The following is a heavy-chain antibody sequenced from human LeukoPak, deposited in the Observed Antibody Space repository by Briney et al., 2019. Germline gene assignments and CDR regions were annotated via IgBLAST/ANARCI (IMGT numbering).Heavy chain of an antibody. CDR2: ISAYNGNT. V-gene: IGHV1-18*01. Sequence: ASVKVSCKASGYTFTSYGISWVRQAPGQGLEWMGWISAYNGNTNYAQKLQGRVTMTTDTSTSTAYMELRSLRSDDTAVYYCAKHGSAYDILTGYPKDYWGQGTLVTVSS. CDR1: GYTFTSYG. CDR3: AKHGSAYDILTGYPKDY. J-gene: IGHJ4*02. D-gene: IGHD3-9*01.